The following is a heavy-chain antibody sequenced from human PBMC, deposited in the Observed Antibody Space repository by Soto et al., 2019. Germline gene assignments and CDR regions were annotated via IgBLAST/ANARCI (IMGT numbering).Heavy chain of an antibody. CDR2: IVPMFGTA. D-gene: IGHD3-3*01. CDR1: GGTFGNSA. V-gene: IGHV1-69*12. Sequence: QVQLVQSGAEVKKPGSSVNVSCKTSGGTFGNSAVTWVRQAPGQGLEWLGGIVPMFGTANYAQKFQGRVTITADESRXTXSXEXXSLKTDDTAVYYCARDGDPQSAFWSGPLGGGRFDPWGQGTLVTVSS. CDR3: ARDGDPQSAFWSGPLGGGRFDP. J-gene: IGHJ5*02.